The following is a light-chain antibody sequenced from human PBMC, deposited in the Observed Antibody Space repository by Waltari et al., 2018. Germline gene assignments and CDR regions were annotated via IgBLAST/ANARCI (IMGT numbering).Light chain of an antibody. Sequence: QSALTPPASVSGSPGQSITSPCTGTSSDVGGYNYASWYQQHPGKAPKLMIYDVNNRPSGVSNRFSGSKSGNTASLTISGLQAADEADYYCSSYTSSSTDLFGTGTKVTVL. J-gene: IGLJ1*01. CDR1: SSDVGGYNY. CDR2: DVN. V-gene: IGLV2-14*01. CDR3: SSYTSSSTDL.